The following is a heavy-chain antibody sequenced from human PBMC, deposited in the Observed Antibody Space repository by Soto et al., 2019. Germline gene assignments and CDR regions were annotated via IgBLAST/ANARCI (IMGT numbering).Heavy chain of an antibody. CDR2: ISAYNGNT. V-gene: IGHV1-18*04. Sequence: QVQLVQSGAEVKKPGASVKVSCKASGYTFTSYGISWVRQAPGQGREWMGWISAYNGNTNYAQKLQGRVTMTTDTSTSTAYMELRSLRSDDTAVYYCARDTSFGRWIQLWPIEYYYGMDVWGQGTTVNVSS. J-gene: IGHJ6*02. CDR1: GYTFTSYG. CDR3: ARDTSFGRWIQLWPIEYYYGMDV. D-gene: IGHD5-18*01.